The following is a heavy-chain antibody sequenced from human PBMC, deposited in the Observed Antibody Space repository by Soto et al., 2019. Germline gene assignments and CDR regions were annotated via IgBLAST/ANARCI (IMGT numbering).Heavy chain of an antibody. D-gene: IGHD3-9*01. J-gene: IGHJ4*02. CDR3: AANPYDILTGYMDY. Sequence: SVKVSCKASGGTFSSYAISWVRQAPGQGLEWMGGIIPIFGTANYAQKFQGRVTITADESTSTAYMELSSLRSEDTAVYYCAANPYDILTGYMDYWGQGTLVTVSS. V-gene: IGHV1-69*13. CDR1: GGTFSSYA. CDR2: IIPIFGTA.